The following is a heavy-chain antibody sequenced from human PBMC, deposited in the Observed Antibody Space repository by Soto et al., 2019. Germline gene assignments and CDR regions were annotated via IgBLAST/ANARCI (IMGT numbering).Heavy chain of an antibody. CDR3: ARSIRGGDYYFDS. CDR2: IYYNGNT. Sequence: SETLSLTCTVSGGSISSGGYYWNWIRQHPGKGLEWIGYIYYNGNTYNNPSLRSRITISVDTSKNQFSLNLRSVTAADTALYYCARSIRGGDYYFDSWGPGSLVTVSS. D-gene: IGHD2-21*02. J-gene: IGHJ4*02. CDR1: GGSISSGGYY. V-gene: IGHV4-31*03.